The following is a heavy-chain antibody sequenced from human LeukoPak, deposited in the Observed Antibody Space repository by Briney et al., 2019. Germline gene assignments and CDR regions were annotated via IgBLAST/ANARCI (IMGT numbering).Heavy chain of an antibody. CDR2: MNPNSGNT. Sequence: ASVKVSCKASGYTFTGYYMHWVRQATGQGLEWMGWMNPNSGNTGYAQKFQGRVTMTRNTSISTAYMELSSLRSEDTAVYYCARGDVLWFGELSFELFDPWGQGTLVTVSS. V-gene: IGHV1-8*02. CDR3: ARGDVLWFGELSFELFDP. J-gene: IGHJ5*02. D-gene: IGHD3-10*01. CDR1: GYTFTGYY.